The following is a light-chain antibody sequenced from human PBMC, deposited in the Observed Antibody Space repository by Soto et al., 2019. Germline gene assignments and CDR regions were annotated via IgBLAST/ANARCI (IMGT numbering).Light chain of an antibody. CDR3: QQSNSYPWT. Sequence: IQMTQSPSTLSASAGDRVTITCRASQSISPYLAWYQQKPGKAPKLLIYMASSLQSGVPSRFSGRGSGTELTLTISILQPDDFATYYCQQSNSYPWTFGQGTQVDI. V-gene: IGKV1-5*03. J-gene: IGKJ1*01. CDR2: MAS. CDR1: QSISPY.